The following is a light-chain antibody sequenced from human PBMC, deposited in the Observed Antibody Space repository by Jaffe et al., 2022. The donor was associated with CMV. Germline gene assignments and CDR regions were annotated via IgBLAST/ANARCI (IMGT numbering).Light chain of an antibody. J-gene: IGLJ7*01. CDR3: AAWDDSLSGYVV. Sequence: QSVLTQPPSASGTPGQRVTISCSGHNSNIGTNFVYWYQQLPGAAPKLLISRNNQRPSGVPDRFSGSKSGTSASLAISGLRSEDEADYYCAAWDDSLSGYVVFGGGTQLTVL. V-gene: IGLV1-47*01. CDR2: RNN. CDR1: NSNIGTNF.